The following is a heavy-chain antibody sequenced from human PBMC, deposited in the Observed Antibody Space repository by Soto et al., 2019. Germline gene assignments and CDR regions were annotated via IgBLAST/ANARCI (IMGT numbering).Heavy chain of an antibody. CDR3: ARDSGHCSDTICYKWIDP. Sequence: SETLSLTCTVSGGSISSSSYYWGWIRQPPGKGLEWIGSIYYSGSTYYNPSLKSRVTISVDKSKNQFSLKLSSVTAADTAVYYCARDSGHCSDTICYKWIDPWGQGTLVTVSS. CDR1: GGSISSSSYY. V-gene: IGHV4-39*07. D-gene: IGHD2-2*01. J-gene: IGHJ5*02. CDR2: IYYSGST.